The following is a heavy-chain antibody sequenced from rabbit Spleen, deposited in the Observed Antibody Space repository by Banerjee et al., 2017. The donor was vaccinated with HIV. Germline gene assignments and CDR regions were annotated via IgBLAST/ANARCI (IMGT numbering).Heavy chain of an antibody. J-gene: IGHJ6*01. CDR2: IYTGSSGFT. CDR3: ARDTGSSFSSYGMDR. V-gene: IGHV1S40*01. D-gene: IGHD8-1*01. CDR1: GVSFSSNVY. Sequence: QSLEESGGDLVKPGASLTLTCTASGVSFSSNVYMCWVRQAPGKGLEWIACIYTGSSGFTYFASWAKGRFTISKTSSTTVTLQMTSLTAADTATYFCARDTGSSFSSYGMDRWGPGTLVTVS.